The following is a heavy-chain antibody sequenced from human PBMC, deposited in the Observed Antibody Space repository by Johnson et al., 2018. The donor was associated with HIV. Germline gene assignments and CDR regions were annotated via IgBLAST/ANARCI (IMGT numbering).Heavy chain of an antibody. D-gene: IGHD5-24*01. CDR1: AFTVSSNY. Sequence: VQLVESGGDLVHPGGSLRLSCAASAFTVSSNYMSWVRQAPGKGLEWVSVINSGGSTYYADSVKGRFTMSRDNSKNTLYLQMNSLRAEDTAVYYCARACRDGYTCDAFDIWGQGTMVTVSS. J-gene: IGHJ3*02. CDR3: ARACRDGYTCDAFDI. V-gene: IGHV3-66*01. CDR2: INSGGST.